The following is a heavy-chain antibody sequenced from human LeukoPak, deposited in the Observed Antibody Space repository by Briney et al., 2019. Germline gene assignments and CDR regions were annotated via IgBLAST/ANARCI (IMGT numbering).Heavy chain of an antibody. D-gene: IGHD7-27*01. CDR2: ISPYNGNT. V-gene: IGHV1-18*01. Sequence: GASVKVSCKASGYSFSSYAISWVRQAPGQGFEWLGWISPYNGNTNYTKELQGRATLTTDKSTNTVYMELRSLRSDDTAVCYCARGPPNWGYDYWGPGTLVTVSS. CDR1: GYSFSSYA. CDR3: ARGPPNWGYDY. J-gene: IGHJ4*02.